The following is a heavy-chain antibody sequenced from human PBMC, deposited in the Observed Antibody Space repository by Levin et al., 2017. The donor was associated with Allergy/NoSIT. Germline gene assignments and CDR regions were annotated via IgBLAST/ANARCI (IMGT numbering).Heavy chain of an antibody. V-gene: IGHV3-33*01. CDR1: GFTFRSYG. CDR3: ARADCSSTSCYEAAVAGYSYYGMDV. D-gene: IGHD2-2*01. J-gene: IGHJ6*02. CDR2: IWYDGSNK. Sequence: LSLPCAASGFTFRSYGMHWVRQAPGKGLEWVAVIWYDGSNKYYADSVKGRFTISRDNSKNTLYLQMNSLRAEDTAVYYCARADCSSTSCYEAAVAGYSYYGMDVWGQGTTVTVSS.